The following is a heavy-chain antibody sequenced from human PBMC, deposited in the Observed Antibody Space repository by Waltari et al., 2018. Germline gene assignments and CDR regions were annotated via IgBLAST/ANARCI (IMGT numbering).Heavy chain of an antibody. Sequence: EVQLVESGGGLVKPGGSLRLSCAASGFTFSSYSMNWVRQAPGKGLEWVSSISSSSSYIYYADSVKGRFTIARDNAKNSLYLQMNSLRAEDTAVYYCARVGIAAAGNWYFDLWGRGTLVTVSS. D-gene: IGHD6-13*01. V-gene: IGHV3-21*01. CDR2: ISSSSSYI. J-gene: IGHJ2*01. CDR3: ARVGIAAAGNWYFDL. CDR1: GFTFSSYS.